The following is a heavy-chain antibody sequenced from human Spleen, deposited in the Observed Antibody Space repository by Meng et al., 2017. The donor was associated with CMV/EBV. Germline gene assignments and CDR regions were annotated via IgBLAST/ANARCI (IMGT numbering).Heavy chain of an antibody. J-gene: IGHJ2*01. Sequence: GGSLRLSCAVSGGSISSSNWWSWVRQPPGKGLEWVSSITSGSGSYIYYADTVKGRFTISRDNAKNSLFLQMYSLRAEDTAVYYCARDYRSIAARRPNWYFDLWGRGTLVTVSS. CDR1: GGSISSSN. CDR3: ARDYRSIAARRPNWYFDL. CDR2: ITSGSGSYI. V-gene: IGHV3-21*01. D-gene: IGHD6-6*01.